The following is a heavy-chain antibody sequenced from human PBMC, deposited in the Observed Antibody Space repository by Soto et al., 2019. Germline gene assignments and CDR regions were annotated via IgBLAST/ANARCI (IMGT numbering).Heavy chain of an antibody. CDR2: ISYDGSNK. V-gene: IGHV3-30-3*01. Sequence: QVQLVESGGGVVQPGRSLRLSCAASGFTFSSYAMHWVRQAPGKGLEWVAVISYDGSNKYYADSVKGRFTISRDNSKNTLYLQMNSLRAEDTAEYYCVRDSQPVLGYSYGHGGYFDYWGQGTLVTVSS. J-gene: IGHJ4*02. CDR3: VRDSQPVLGYSYGHGGYFDY. D-gene: IGHD5-18*01. CDR1: GFTFSSYA.